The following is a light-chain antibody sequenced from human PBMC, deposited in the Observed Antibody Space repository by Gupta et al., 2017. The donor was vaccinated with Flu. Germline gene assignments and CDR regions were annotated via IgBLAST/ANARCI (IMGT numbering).Light chain of an antibody. J-gene: IGLJ2*01. CDR3: SSYTSSSTPVV. Sequence: QSALTQPASVSGSPGQSITISCTGTSSDVGGYNYVSWYQQHPGKAPKLMIYEVSNRPSGVSNRFSVSKSGNTASLTISGLQAEDDADYYCSSYTSSSTPVVFGAGTKLTVL. V-gene: IGLV2-14*01. CDR2: EVS. CDR1: SSDVGGYNY.